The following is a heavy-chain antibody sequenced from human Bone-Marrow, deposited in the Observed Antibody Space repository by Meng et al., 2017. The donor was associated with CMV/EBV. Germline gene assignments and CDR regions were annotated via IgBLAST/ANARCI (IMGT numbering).Heavy chain of an antibody. CDR2: ISCCSSSI. CDR1: TFRDYY. D-gene: IGHD3-3*01. CDR3: ARDQVRANILRFLEWSFDY. J-gene: IGHJ4*02. V-gene: IGHV3-11*01. Sequence: TFRDYYMTWIRQAPGRGLEWVSYISCCSSSINYADSVRGRFIISRDNAKNSLHLQMNSLRAEDTAMYYCARDQVRANILRFLEWSFDYWDQGTLVTVSS.